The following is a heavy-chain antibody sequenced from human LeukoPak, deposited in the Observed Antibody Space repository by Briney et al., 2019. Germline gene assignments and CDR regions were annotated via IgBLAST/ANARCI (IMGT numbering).Heavy chain of an antibody. CDR3: GRASRDGYNLYYYYYYMDV. D-gene: IGHD5-24*01. CDR2: ISSSGSTI. CDR1: GFTFSDYY. V-gene: IGHV3-11*04. Sequence: GGSLRLSCAASGFTFSDYYMSWIRQAPGKGLEWVSYISSSGSTIYYADSVKGRFTISRDNAKNSLYLQMNSLRAEDTAVYYCGRASRDGYNLYYYYYYMDVWGKGTTVTISS. J-gene: IGHJ6*03.